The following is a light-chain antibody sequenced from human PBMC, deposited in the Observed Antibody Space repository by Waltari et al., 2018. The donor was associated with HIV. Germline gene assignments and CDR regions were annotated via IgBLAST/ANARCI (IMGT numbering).Light chain of an antibody. Sequence: EIVMTQSPATMSVSPGDRVTLSCRPSHSVSNNLAWYQHKPVQAPRPLIYGASTRATGIPARFSCSGSGTEFTLTISSLQFDDFAVFYCQQYNNWPSFGQGTKVDIK. CDR1: HSVSNN. J-gene: IGKJ1*01. CDR2: GAS. V-gene: IGKV3-15*01. CDR3: QQYNNWPS.